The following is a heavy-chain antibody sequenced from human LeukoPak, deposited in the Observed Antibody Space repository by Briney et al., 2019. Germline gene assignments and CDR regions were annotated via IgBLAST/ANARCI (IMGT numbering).Heavy chain of an antibody. CDR1: GFTFDDYA. Sequence: QPGRSLTLSCAASGFTFDDYAMHWVRQAPGKGLEWVSGISWNSGSIGYADSVKGRFTISRDNAKNSLYLQMNSLRAEDTALYYCAKANYYDSSGYYYYFDYWGQGTLVTVSS. J-gene: IGHJ4*02. CDR3: AKANYYDSSGYYYYFDY. CDR2: ISWNSGSI. V-gene: IGHV3-9*01. D-gene: IGHD3-22*01.